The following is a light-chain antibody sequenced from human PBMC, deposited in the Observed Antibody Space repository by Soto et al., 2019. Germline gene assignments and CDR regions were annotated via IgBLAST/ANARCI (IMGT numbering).Light chain of an antibody. CDR2: KAS. CDR3: QQYSSYPLT. J-gene: IGKJ1*01. Sequence: DIQMTQSPSTLSASIGDRVTITCRASQYMSDWLAWYQQKPGKVPKLLISKASYLESGLPLRFSGSGSGREFTLTISSLQPDDFATYYCQQYSSYPLTFGQGTKVEVK. CDR1: QYMSDW. V-gene: IGKV1-5*03.